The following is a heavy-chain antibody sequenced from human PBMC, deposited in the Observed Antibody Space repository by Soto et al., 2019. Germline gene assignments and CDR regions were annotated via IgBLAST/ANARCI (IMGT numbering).Heavy chain of an antibody. CDR3: AREHYDSSGSLFAS. Sequence: SVKVSCKASGGTFSSYAISWVRQAPGQGLEWMGGIIPIFGTANYAQKFQGRVTITADESTSTAYMELSSLRSEDTAVYYCAREHYDSSGSLFASWGKGTXVTVS. V-gene: IGHV1-69*13. D-gene: IGHD3-22*01. J-gene: IGHJ5*02. CDR2: IIPIFGTA. CDR1: GGTFSSYA.